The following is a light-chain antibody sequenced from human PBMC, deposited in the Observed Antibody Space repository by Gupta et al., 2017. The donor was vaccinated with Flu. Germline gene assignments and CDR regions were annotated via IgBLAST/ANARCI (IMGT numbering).Light chain of an antibody. Sequence: EIELTQSPSTLSASVGDRVTITCRASQSVSNDLGWYQQKPGKAPKRLIYATSNRQSGVPSRFSGSGSGTEFTLTISSLQPEDFATYYCQQHHSYPLTFGEGTKVEIK. J-gene: IGKJ4*01. V-gene: IGKV1-17*01. CDR1: QSVSND. CDR2: ATS. CDR3: QQHHSYPLT.